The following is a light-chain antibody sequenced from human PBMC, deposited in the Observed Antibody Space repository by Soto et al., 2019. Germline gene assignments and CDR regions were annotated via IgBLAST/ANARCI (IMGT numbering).Light chain of an antibody. CDR1: QSIRSW. J-gene: IGKJ3*01. V-gene: IGKV1-5*01. Sequence: DIQMTQSPSTLSASVGDRVTITCRASQSIRSWLAWYQQKPGKAPKLLIYDASSLESGVPSRFSGSGSGTEFTLTISSLQPDDFATYCCQQYNSYLFTFGPGTKVDIK. CDR3: QQYNSYLFT. CDR2: DAS.